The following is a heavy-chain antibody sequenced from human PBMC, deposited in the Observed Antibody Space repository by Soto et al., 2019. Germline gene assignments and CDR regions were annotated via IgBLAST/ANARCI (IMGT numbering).Heavy chain of an antibody. CDR1: GGSISSGDYY. CDR3: AREVDIAARPTYFDY. D-gene: IGHD6-6*01. V-gene: IGHV4-30-4*01. Sequence: QVQLQESGPGLVKPSQSLSLTCTVSGGSISSGDYYWSWIRQPPGQGLEWIGYINYSGSTYYNPSLKSRVTISVDTSKNHFSLKLGSVTAADTAVYYCAREVDIAARPTYFDYWGQGTLVTVSS. J-gene: IGHJ4*02. CDR2: INYSGST.